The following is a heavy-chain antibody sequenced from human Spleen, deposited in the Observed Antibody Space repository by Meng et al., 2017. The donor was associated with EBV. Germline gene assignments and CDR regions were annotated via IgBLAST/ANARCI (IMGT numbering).Heavy chain of an antibody. J-gene: IGHJ4*02. CDR3: ARDVGRDYFDP. Sequence: VQLQESGPGLVGPSPTLSLTCTGAGVSFSTGGYYWSWIRQPPGKGLEWIGYISNIGRTYYNPSLKSRVTISVDTSKKQFSLKLSSVTAADTAVYYCARDVGRDYFDPWGRGTLVTVSS. CDR2: ISNIGRT. CDR1: GVSFSTGGYY. V-gene: IGHV4-30-4*01.